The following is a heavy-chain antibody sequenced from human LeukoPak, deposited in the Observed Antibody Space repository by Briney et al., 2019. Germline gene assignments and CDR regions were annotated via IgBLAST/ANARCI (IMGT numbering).Heavy chain of an antibody. J-gene: IGHJ4*02. CDR2: INHSGTT. V-gene: IGHV4-34*01. Sequence: PSETLSLTCGVYGGSLSGYFWSWTRQPPGKGLEWIGEINHSGTTNFNPSLKSRVTISVDTSKNQFSLKLSSVTAADTAVYFCAREGRMSMGIEYWGQGTPVTVSS. D-gene: IGHD4/OR15-4a*01. CDR3: AREGRMSMGIEY. CDR1: GGSLSGYF.